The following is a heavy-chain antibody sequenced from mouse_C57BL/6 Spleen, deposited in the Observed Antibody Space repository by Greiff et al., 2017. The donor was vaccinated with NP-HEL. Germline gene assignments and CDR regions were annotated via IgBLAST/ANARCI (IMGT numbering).Heavy chain of an antibody. D-gene: IGHD4-1*01. CDR3: ASALGGY. CDR1: GFTFTDYY. Sequence: EVHLVESGGGLVQPGGSLSLSCAASGFTFTDYYMSWVRQPPGKALEWLGFIRNKANGYTTEYSVYVQGRFTISSDNSQSILYLQMNALGAEDSATYYCASALGGYWGQGTSVTVSS. CDR2: IRNKANGYTT. V-gene: IGHV7-3*01. J-gene: IGHJ4*01.